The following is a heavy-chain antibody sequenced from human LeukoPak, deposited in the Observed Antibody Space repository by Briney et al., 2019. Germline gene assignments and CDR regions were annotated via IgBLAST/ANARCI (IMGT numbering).Heavy chain of an antibody. J-gene: IGHJ6*02. V-gene: IGHV4-39*01. D-gene: IGHD6-19*01. Sequence: SETLSLTCTVSGGSISSSSYYWGWIRQPPGKGLDWIGTIYYSGSTYYNPSLKSRVTISVDTSKNQFSLKLSSVTAADTAVYYCARGQGSGWRYYYYGMDVWGQGTTVTVSS. CDR3: ARGQGSGWRYYYYGMDV. CDR2: IYYSGST. CDR1: GGSISSSSYY.